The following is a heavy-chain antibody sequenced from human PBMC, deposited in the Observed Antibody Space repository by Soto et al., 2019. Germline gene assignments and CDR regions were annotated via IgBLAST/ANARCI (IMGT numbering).Heavy chain of an antibody. J-gene: IGHJ6*02. CDR2: SNPNSGGT. CDR3: AREKAITTIVVDGMDV. Sequence: ASVEVSCKASGYTFTGYDMHWVRRAPGQGLEWMGWSNPNSGGTKDAQKFQGRVTMTRDTSISTAYMELSRLRSDDTAVYYCAREKAITTIVVDGMDVWGQRTTVT. V-gene: IGHV1-2*02. CDR1: GYTFTGYD. D-gene: IGHD3-22*01.